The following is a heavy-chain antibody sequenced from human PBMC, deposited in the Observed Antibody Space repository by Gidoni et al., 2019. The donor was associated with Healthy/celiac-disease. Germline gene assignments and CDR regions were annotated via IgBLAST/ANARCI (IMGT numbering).Heavy chain of an antibody. CDR3: ARDEGVAAAGHHYYYGMDV. V-gene: IGHV3-48*03. J-gene: IGHJ6*02. D-gene: IGHD6-13*01. Sequence: EVQLVESGGGLVQPGGSLRLSCAASGFTFSSYDMNWVRQAPGKGLEWVSYISSSGSTIYYADSVKGRFTISRDNAKNSLYLQMNSLRAEDTAVYYCARDEGVAAAGHHYYYGMDVWGQGTTVTVSS. CDR2: ISSSGSTI. CDR1: GFTFSSYD.